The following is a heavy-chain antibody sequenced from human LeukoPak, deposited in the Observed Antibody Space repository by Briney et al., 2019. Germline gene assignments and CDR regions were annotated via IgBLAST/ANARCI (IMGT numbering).Heavy chain of an antibody. J-gene: IGHJ4*02. CDR3: ARVYSAYDFLGEDY. CDR1: GGSISSYY. Sequence: SETLPLTCTVSGGSISSYYWSWIRQPAGKGLEWIGRIYTSGSTNYNPSLKSRVTMSVDTSKNQFSLKLSSVTAADTAVYYCARVYSAYDFLGEDYWGQGTLVTVSS. CDR2: IYTSGST. D-gene: IGHD5-12*01. V-gene: IGHV4-4*07.